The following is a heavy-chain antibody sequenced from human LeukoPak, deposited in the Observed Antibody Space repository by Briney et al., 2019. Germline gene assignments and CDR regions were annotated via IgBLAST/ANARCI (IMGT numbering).Heavy chain of an antibody. D-gene: IGHD6-19*01. CDR3: AKPAISSRGWYYDY. J-gene: IGHJ4*02. Sequence: GGSLRLSCAASGFTFSNYGMSWVRQAPGKGLEWVSTLSRSGDSPYYADSVKGRFTISRDNSKNTLYLQMNSLRAEDTAVYYCAKPAISSRGWYYDYWGQGTLVTVSS. CDR1: GFTFSNYG. V-gene: IGHV3-23*01. CDR2: LSRSGDSP.